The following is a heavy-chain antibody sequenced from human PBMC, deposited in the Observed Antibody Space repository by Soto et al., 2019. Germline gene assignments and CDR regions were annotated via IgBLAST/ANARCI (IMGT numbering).Heavy chain of an antibody. CDR1: GGSISSYY. Sequence: SETLSLTCTVSGGSISSYYWNWIRQPPGKGLKWIGFLYYGGSAHFNPSLKGRVTISGDTSKNQFSLKLTSVTAADTAMYYCARANSNSPQRHFDYWGQGTLVTVSS. J-gene: IGHJ4*02. CDR3: ARANSNSPQRHFDY. D-gene: IGHD4-4*01. CDR2: LYYGGSA. V-gene: IGHV4-59*12.